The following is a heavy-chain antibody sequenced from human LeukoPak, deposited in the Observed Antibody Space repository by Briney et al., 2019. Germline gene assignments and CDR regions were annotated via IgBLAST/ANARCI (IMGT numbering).Heavy chain of an antibody. Sequence: AGGSLRLSCAASGFTFDDYAMHWVRQAPGKGLEWVSGISWNSGSIGYADSVKGRFTISRDNSKNTLYLQMNSLRAEDTAVYYCARAGPSSSWHQFDYWGQGTLVTVSS. V-gene: IGHV3-9*01. J-gene: IGHJ4*02. D-gene: IGHD6-13*01. CDR3: ARAGPSSSWHQFDY. CDR2: ISWNSGSI. CDR1: GFTFDDYA.